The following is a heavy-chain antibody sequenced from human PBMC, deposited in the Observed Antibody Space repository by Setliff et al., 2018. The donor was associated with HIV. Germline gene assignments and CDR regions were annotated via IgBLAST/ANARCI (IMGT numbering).Heavy chain of an antibody. CDR3: ARDKVYYYYGLDV. J-gene: IGHJ6*02. CDR1: GVSISSGSYY. Sequence: PSETLSLTCTVSGVSISSGSYYWSWIRQSAGKGLEWIGRIYTSGSTKDNPSLKSRITISVDTSNNQFSLRLSFVTAADTVVYYCARDKVYYYYGLDVWGQGTTVTVSS. CDR2: IYTSGST. V-gene: IGHV4-61*02.